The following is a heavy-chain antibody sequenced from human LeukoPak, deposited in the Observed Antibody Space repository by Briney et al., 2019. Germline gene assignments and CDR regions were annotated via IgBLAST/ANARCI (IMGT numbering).Heavy chain of an antibody. CDR3: ARVRDSGRWGAFDI. CDR1: GFTFSSYA. Sequence: GGSLRLSFAASGFTFSSYAIHWVRQAPGKGLEWVTLISYDGSNKYYADSVKGRFTISRDNSKNTLYLQMNSLRPEDTAVYYCARVRDSGRWGAFDIWGQGTMVTVSS. V-gene: IGHV3-30-3*01. J-gene: IGHJ3*02. CDR2: ISYDGSNK. D-gene: IGHD1-26*01.